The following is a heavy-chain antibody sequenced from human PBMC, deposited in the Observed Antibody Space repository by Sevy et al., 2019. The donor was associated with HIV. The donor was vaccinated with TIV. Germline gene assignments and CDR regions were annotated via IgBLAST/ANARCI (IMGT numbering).Heavy chain of an antibody. CDR1: GGSISSYF. V-gene: IGHV4-59*01. CDR2: IYFTGNT. CDR3: ARDSTTRPRILDY. Sequence: SETLSLTCSVSGGSISSYFWTWVRQSPGKGLEWIGNIYFTGNTDYSPSLKSRVTLSLDTSKSQFSLTLKSVTAADTDIYFCARDSTTRPRILDYWGQGPLVTVS. J-gene: IGHJ4*02. D-gene: IGHD1-1*01.